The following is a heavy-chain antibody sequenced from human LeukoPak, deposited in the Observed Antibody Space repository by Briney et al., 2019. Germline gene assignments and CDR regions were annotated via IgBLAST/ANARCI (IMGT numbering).Heavy chain of an antibody. V-gene: IGHV1-69*13. Sequence: GASVKVSCKASGGTFSSYAISWVRQAPGQGLEWMGGIIPIFGTANYAQKFQGRVTITADESTSTAYMGLSSLRSEDTAVYYCARSRGYSYGVDYWGQGTLVTVSS. CDR2: IIPIFGTA. D-gene: IGHD5-18*01. J-gene: IGHJ4*02. CDR1: GGTFSSYA. CDR3: ARSRGYSYGVDY.